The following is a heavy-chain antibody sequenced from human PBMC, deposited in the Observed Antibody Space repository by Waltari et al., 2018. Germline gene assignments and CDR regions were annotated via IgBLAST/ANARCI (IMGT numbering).Heavy chain of an antibody. CDR3: ARDREATYNVYYYYMDV. J-gene: IGHJ6*03. V-gene: IGHV1-2*02. Sequence: QVPLVQSGAEVQEPGASVMVSCKASGYTFTAHHIHWMRQAPGQGLEWMGWSNPNSGDTNNAQKFEGRVTMTRDTSISTAYMELSRLRSDDTAMYYCARDREATYNVYYYYMDVWGKGTTVTVSS. CDR1: GYTFTAHH. CDR2: SNPNSGDT. D-gene: IGHD1-1*01.